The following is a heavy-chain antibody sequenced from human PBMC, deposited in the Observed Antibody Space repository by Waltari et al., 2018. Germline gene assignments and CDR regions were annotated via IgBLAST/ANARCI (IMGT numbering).Heavy chain of an antibody. Sequence: QVQLVQSGAEVKKPGASVKVSCKASGYTFTGYYMHWVRQAPGQGLEWMGRINPNSGGTNYAKKFQGRVTMTRDTSISTAYMELSRLRSDDTAVYYCARVMITFGGVMDFDYWGQGTLVTASS. CDR1: GYTFTGYY. J-gene: IGHJ4*02. D-gene: IGHD3-16*01. CDR2: INPNSGGT. CDR3: ARVMITFGGVMDFDY. V-gene: IGHV1-2*06.